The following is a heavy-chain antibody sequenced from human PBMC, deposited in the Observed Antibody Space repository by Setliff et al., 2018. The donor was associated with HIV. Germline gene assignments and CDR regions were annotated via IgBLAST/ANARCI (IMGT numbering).Heavy chain of an antibody. CDR1: GYMFIAYG. V-gene: IGHV1-18*01. D-gene: IGHD3-16*01. CDR3: ARDDGCYNYAEAFDV. CDR2: IGSYNDRT. Sequence: ASVKVSCKTSGYMFIAYGMSWVRRAPGQGLEWMGWIGSYNDRTEYAQEFQGRVSLTIDTSASTAYMELRSLRSDDTAVYYCARDDGCYNYAEAFDVWGQGTMVTVSS. J-gene: IGHJ3*01.